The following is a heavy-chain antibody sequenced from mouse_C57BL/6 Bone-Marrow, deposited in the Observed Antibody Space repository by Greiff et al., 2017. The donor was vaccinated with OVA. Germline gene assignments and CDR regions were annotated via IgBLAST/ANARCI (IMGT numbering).Heavy chain of an antibody. J-gene: IGHJ2*01. D-gene: IGHD1-1*01. CDR2: IHPNSGST. CDR1: GYTFTSYW. CDR3: ASPDGSWDY. V-gene: IGHV1-64*01. Sequence: VQLKQPGAELVKPGASVKLSCKASGYTFTSYWMHWVKQRPGQGLEWIGMIHPNSGSTNYNEKFKSKATLTVDKSSSTAYMQISSLTSEDSAVYYCASPDGSWDYWGQGTTLTVSS.